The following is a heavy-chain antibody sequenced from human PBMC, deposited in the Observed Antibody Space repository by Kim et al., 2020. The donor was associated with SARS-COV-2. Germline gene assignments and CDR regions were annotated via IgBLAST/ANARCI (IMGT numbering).Heavy chain of an antibody. CDR2: IYYSGST. D-gene: IGHD7-27*01. CDR1: GGSISSSSYY. Sequence: SETLSLTCTVSGGSISSSSYYWGWIRQPPGKGLEWIGSIYYSGSTYYNPSLKSRVTISVDTSKNQFSLKLSSVTAADTAVYYCAEPGNDYWGQGTLVTVSS. CDR3: AEPGNDY. V-gene: IGHV4-39*01. J-gene: IGHJ4*02.